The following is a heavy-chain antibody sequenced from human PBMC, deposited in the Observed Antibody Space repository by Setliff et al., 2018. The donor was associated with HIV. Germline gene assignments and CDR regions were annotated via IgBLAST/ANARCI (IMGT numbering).Heavy chain of an antibody. CDR3: ARDRGSGTCRGCDYMDV. D-gene: IGHD3-3*01. CDR1: GFTFSSHA. V-gene: IGHV3-74*01. J-gene: IGHJ6*03. Sequence: PGGSLRLSCEVSGFTFSSHAMSWVRQAPGKGLVWVSRINSDGSSTSYADSVKGRFTISRDNAKNTLYLQMNSLRDEDTAVYYCARDRGSGTCRGCDYMDVWGKGTTVTVSS. CDR2: INSDGSST.